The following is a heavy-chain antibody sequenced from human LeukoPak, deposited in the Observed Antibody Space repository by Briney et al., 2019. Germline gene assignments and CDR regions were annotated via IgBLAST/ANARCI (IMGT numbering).Heavy chain of an antibody. CDR2: IYSGGST. CDR1: GFTVSSNH. Sequence: SGGSLRLSCAASGFTVSSNHMSWVRQAPGKGLEWVSVIYSGGSTYYAASVKGRFTISRDNSKNTLYLQMNSLRAEDTAVYYCARDMTATTCGWFNCPPSGMDVWGQGTTATVSS. D-gene: IGHD2-15*01. J-gene: IGHJ6*02. CDR3: ARDMTATTCGWFNCPPSGMDV. V-gene: IGHV3-66*01.